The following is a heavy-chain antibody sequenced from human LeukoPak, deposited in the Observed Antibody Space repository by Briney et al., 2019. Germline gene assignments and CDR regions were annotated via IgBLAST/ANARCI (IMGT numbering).Heavy chain of an antibody. CDR3: ARGRRYCTNGVCFNWFDP. Sequence: SETLSLTCAVYGGSFSGYYWSWIRQPPGKGLEWIGEINHSGSTNYNPSLKSRVTISVDTSKNQFSLNLSSVTAADTAVYYCARGRRYCTNGVCFNWFDPWGQGTLVTVSS. D-gene: IGHD2-8*01. J-gene: IGHJ5*02. V-gene: IGHV4-34*01. CDR2: INHSGST. CDR1: GGSFSGYY.